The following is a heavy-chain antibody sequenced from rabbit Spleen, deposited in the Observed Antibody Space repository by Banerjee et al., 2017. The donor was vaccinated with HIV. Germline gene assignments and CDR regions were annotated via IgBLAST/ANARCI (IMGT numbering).Heavy chain of an antibody. V-gene: IGHV1S7*01. D-gene: IGHD6-1*01. CDR2: TEPIFGTT. CDR3: ARVGGVGVYGYATL. J-gene: IGHJ3*01. Sequence: QLVESGGGLVTLGGSLKVSCKASGFDFSSYGMSWVRQAPGKGLEWIGLTEPIFGTTYYATWVNGRFTISSHNAQNTLYLQLKSLTAADTATYFCARVGGVGVYGYATLWGQGTLVTVS. CDR1: GFDFSSYG.